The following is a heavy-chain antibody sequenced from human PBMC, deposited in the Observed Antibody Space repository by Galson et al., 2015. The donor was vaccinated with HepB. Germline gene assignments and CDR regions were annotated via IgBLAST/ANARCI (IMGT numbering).Heavy chain of an antibody. Sequence: SLRLSCAASGFTFSNYALTWVRQAPGKGLEWVSSISGGGDRTCYADSVKGRFTTSRDNSKNTLYLQVNSLRAEDTALYYCAKALPELETIRVWHFDLWGRGTLVTVSS. CDR3: AKALPELETIRVWHFDL. CDR1: GFTFSNYA. D-gene: IGHD1-1*01. CDR2: ISGGGDRT. J-gene: IGHJ2*01. V-gene: IGHV3-23*01.